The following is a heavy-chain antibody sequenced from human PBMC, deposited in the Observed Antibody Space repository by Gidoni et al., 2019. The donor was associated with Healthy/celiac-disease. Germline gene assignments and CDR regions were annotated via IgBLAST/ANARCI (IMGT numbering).Heavy chain of an antibody. CDR1: GFTFSRYW. CDR2: IKQDGSEK. CDR3: ARDGEAGVSPYYFDY. Sequence: EVQLVESGGGLVQPGGSLRLSCAASGFTFSRYWMSWVRQAPGKGLEWVANIKQDGSEKYYVDSVKGRFTISRDNAKNSLYLQMNSLRAEDTAVYYCARDGEAGVSPYYFDYWGQGTLVTVSS. V-gene: IGHV3-7*01. D-gene: IGHD3-3*01. J-gene: IGHJ4*02.